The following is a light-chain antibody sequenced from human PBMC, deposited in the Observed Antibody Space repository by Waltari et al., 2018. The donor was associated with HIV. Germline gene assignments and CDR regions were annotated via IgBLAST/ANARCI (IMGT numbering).Light chain of an antibody. Sequence: QSVLTQPPSASGTPGQRVTISCSGSSSNIGTKTVSWYQQVPGTAPKLLIYNNNHRPSGVPDLFSGSKSGTSASLAISGLQSEDEADYYGAACDDSLNGYVFGTGTKVTVL. CDR3: AACDDSLNGYV. CDR2: NNN. V-gene: IGLV1-44*01. CDR1: SSNIGTKT. J-gene: IGLJ1*01.